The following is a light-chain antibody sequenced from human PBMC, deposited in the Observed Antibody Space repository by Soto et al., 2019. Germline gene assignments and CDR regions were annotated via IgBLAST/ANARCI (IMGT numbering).Light chain of an antibody. CDR2: EVS. CDR3: SSYAGSNNV. CDR1: SSDVGGYNY. J-gene: IGLJ1*01. V-gene: IGLV2-8*01. Sequence: QSVLTQPPSASGSPVQSVTISCTGTSSDVGGYNYVSWYQQHPGKAPKLMIYEVSKRPSGVPDRFSGSKSGNTASMTVSGLQAEDEADYYSSSYAGSNNVFGTGTKVTVL.